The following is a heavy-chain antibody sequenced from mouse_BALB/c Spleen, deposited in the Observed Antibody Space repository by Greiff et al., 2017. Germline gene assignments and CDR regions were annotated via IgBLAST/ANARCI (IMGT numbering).Heavy chain of an antibody. Sequence: VQLQQSGDDLVKPGASVKLSCKASGYTFTSYDINWVKQRPGQGLEWIGWIYPGDGSTKYNEKFKGKATLTADKSSSTAYMQLSSLTSENSAVYFCARGDDLYYAMDYWGQGTSVTVSS. CDR3: ARGDDLYYAMDY. CDR2: IYPGDGST. J-gene: IGHJ4*01. CDR1: GYTFTSYD. V-gene: IGHV1S56*01.